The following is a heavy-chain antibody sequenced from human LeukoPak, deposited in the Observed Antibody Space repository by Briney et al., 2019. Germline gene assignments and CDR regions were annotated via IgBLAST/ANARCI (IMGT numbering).Heavy chain of an antibody. J-gene: IGHJ4*02. CDR1: GFTFSTYG. CDR3: ANSHFRTTPY. D-gene: IGHD1-7*01. CDR2: ISASGSST. V-gene: IGHV3-23*01. Sequence: PGGSLRLSCAASGFTFSTYGMAWVRQAPGKGLEWVSGISASGSSTYYADSAKGRFTISRDNSKNTLYLQTNSLRTEDTAIYYCANSHFRTTPYWGQGILVTVSS.